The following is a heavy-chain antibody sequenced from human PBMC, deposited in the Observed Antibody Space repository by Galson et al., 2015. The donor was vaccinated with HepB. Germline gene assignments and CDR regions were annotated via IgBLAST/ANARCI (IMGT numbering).Heavy chain of an antibody. CDR2: IYYSGTT. CDR3: ATQCYSTSWQRYFDY. CDR1: SGSISSSSYF. Sequence: TLSLTCAVSSGSISSSSYFWGWIRQPPGKGLEWIANIYYSGTTYYNPSLKSRVTISVDTSKNQFSLRLSSVTAADTAFYYCATQCYSTSWQRYFDYWGQGTLVTVAS. J-gene: IGHJ4*02. D-gene: IGHD2-2*01. V-gene: IGHV4-39*01.